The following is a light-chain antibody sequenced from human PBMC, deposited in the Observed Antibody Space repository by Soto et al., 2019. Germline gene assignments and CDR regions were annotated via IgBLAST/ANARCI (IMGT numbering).Light chain of an antibody. Sequence: EIVMTQSPVTLSVSPGERVTLSCRASQNVNINLAWYQQRPGQAPRVLIYGASNRAPCIPDRFSGSGSGTAFTLTNISLEPDDFAVYYCQQYKDCPPLTFGGGTRVEIK. CDR3: QQYKDCPPLT. CDR2: GAS. V-gene: IGKV3D-15*01. CDR1: QNVNIN. J-gene: IGKJ4*01.